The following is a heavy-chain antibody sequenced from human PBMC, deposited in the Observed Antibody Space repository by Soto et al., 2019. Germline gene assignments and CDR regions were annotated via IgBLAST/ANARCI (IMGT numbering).Heavy chain of an antibody. J-gene: IGHJ5*02. D-gene: IGHD1-26*01. Sequence: SETLSLTCTVSGGSFSNSFYYWGWIRLPPGKGLEWIGSISSSGGTYDNPSLESRVTISVDMSKNQFSLKLSSVTAAATAVYYFGTHAGRHQGRGWFAPWGQGTLVPVSS. V-gene: IGHV4-39*01. CDR1: GGSFSNSFYY. CDR3: GTHAGRHQGRGWFAP. CDR2: ISSSGGT.